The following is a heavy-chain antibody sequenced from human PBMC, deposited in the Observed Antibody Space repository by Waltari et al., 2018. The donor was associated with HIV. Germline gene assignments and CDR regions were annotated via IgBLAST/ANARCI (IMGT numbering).Heavy chain of an antibody. J-gene: IGHJ6*02. CDR2: IFHSGRI. Sequence: QVQLQASGPGLVKPSETLSLTCTVSGYSISRGYYWGWDRRPPGKGLEWIGSIFHSGRIDYNPSKKSRVTMSVDTSNSPCALRLSAVTAAVTAVYYCARVHFRRDYCSHGMDVWGQGTTVTVSS. V-gene: IGHV4-38-2*02. CDR1: GYSISRGYY. CDR3: ARVHFRRDYCSHGMDV.